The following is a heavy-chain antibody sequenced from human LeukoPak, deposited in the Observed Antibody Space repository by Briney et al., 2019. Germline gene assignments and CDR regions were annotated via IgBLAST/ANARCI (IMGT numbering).Heavy chain of an antibody. CDR3: ARGGGCRSTSCDLDH. J-gene: IGHJ4*02. D-gene: IGHD2-2*01. Sequence: SETLSLTCTVSGASISSLYWNWLRQPPAKGLEWIGSISNSGSSSYNPSLNSRVTISIGTSKNQFSLNLNSVTAADTAVYYCARGGGCRSTSCDLDHWGQGTLVTVSS. CDR1: GASISSLY. V-gene: IGHV4-59*11. CDR2: ISNSGSS.